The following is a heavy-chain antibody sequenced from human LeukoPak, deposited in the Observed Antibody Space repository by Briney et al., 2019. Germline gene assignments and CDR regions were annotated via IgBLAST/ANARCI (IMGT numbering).Heavy chain of an antibody. CDR3: ARSLTRGYYYDSSGYYNWFDP. J-gene: IGHJ5*02. CDR1: GYTFTTYG. CDR2: ISAYNGNT. Sequence: ASVKVSCKASGYTFTTYGISWVRQAPGHGLEWMGWISAYNGNTNYAQKLQGRVTMTTDTSTSTAYMELRSLRSDDTAVYYCARSLTRGYYYDSSGYYNWFDPWGQGTLVTVSS. V-gene: IGHV1-18*01. D-gene: IGHD3-22*01.